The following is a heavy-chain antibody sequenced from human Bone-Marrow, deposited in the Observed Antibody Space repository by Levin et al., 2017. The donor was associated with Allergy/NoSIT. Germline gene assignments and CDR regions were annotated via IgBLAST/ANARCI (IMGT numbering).Heavy chain of an antibody. CDR3: AREMAETAADTFDL. V-gene: IGHV1-18*01. J-gene: IGHJ3*01. CDR2: ISPYNDDT. D-gene: IGHD2-8*01. Sequence: ASVKVSCKASGYTFTFYGISWVRQAPGQGLEWMGWISPYNDDTNYAQKLQGRVTMTTDTSTSTASIALRSLRSDDTAVYYCAREMAETAADTFDLWGQGTMVTVSS. CDR1: GYTFTFYG.